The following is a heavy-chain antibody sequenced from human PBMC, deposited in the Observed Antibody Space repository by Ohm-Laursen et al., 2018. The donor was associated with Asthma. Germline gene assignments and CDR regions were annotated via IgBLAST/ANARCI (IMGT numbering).Heavy chain of an antibody. Sequence: TLSLTCTVSGGSVSSGSYYWSWIRQPPGKGLEWIGYIYYSGSTNYNPSLKSRVTISVDTSKNQFSLKLSSVTAADTAVYYCASGQYYYASGQDYWGQGALVTVSS. CDR2: IYYSGST. D-gene: IGHD3-10*01. CDR1: GGSVSSGSYY. J-gene: IGHJ4*02. V-gene: IGHV4-61*01. CDR3: ASGQYYYASGQDY.